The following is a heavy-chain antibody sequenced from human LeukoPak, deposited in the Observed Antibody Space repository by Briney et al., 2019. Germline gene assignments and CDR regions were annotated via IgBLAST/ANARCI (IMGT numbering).Heavy chain of an antibody. CDR1: GFAFSSYS. V-gene: IGHV3-48*02. CDR2: ISGSSGTI. CDR3: ARDWGPASCDP. J-gene: IGHJ5*02. D-gene: IGHD2-2*01. Sequence: GGSLRLSCAASGFAFSSYSMNWVRQAPGKGLEWVSYISGSSGTIYYPDSVKGRFTISRDNAKNSLYLQMNSPRDEDTAVYYCARDWGPASCDPWGQGTLVTVSS.